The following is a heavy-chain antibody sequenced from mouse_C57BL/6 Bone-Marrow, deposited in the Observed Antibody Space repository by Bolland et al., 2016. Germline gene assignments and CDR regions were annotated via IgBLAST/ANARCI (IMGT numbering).Heavy chain of an antibody. J-gene: IGHJ4*01. V-gene: IGHV1-7*01. Sequence: PSSGYTKYNQKFKDKATLTADKSSSTAYMQLSSLTYEDSAVYYCARDPPIYYYAMDYLGQGTS. CDR3: ARDPPIYYYAMDY. CDR2: PSSGYT.